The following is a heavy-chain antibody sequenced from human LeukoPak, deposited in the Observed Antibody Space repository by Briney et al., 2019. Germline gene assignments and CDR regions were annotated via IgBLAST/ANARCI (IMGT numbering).Heavy chain of an antibody. Sequence: GGSLRLSCAASGFTFSDYYMSWIRQAPGKGLEWVSYISSSGSTIYYADSVKGRFTISRDNAKNSLFLLMNSLRAEDTAVYYCARDLGGIAAAGHFDPWGQGTLVTVSS. CDR3: ARDLGGIAAAGHFDP. J-gene: IGHJ5*02. CDR1: GFTFSDYY. D-gene: IGHD6-13*01. V-gene: IGHV3-11*01. CDR2: ISSSGSTI.